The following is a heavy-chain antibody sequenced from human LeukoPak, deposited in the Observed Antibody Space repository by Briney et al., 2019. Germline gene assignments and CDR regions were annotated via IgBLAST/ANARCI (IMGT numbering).Heavy chain of an antibody. D-gene: IGHD4-17*01. CDR3: ARDRDGDPSFEY. CDR2: ITSSSSTI. J-gene: IGHJ4*02. Sequence: PGGSLRLSCAASGFTFSSSDMNWVRQAPGKGLEWVSYITSSSSTICYADSVKGRFAISRGNAKDSLYLQMNSLRDEDTAVYYCARDRDGDPSFEYWGQGTLVTVSS. V-gene: IGHV3-48*02. CDR1: GFTFSSSD.